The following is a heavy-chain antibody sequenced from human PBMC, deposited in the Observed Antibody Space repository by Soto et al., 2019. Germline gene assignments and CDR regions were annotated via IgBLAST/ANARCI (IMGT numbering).Heavy chain of an antibody. D-gene: IGHD3-3*01. J-gene: IGHJ5*02. Sequence: ASVKVSCKASGYTFSSYGISWGRQAPGQRVEWMGWISAYNGNTNYAQKLQGRVTMTTDTSTSTAYMELRSLRSDDTAVYYCARGPTRAYYDFWAPNSGADWFDPWGQGTLVTVSS. CDR3: ARGPTRAYYDFWAPNSGADWFDP. V-gene: IGHV1-18*01. CDR2: ISAYNGNT. CDR1: GYTFSSYG.